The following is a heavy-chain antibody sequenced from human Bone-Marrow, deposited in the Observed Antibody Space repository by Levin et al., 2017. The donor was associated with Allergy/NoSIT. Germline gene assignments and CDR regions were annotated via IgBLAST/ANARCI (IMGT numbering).Heavy chain of an antibody. D-gene: IGHD3-16*01. J-gene: IGHJ4*02. CDR3: VRDLRGPYYFDY. V-gene: IGHV4-31*03. CDR1: GGSFGSGGSF. CDR2: VHASGST. Sequence: SETLSLTCTVSGGSFGSGGSFWSWVRQHPGKGLEWIGYVHASGSTHYNPSLASRTAISMDTSKNQFSLNLRSVTAADTAIYYCVRDLRGPYYFDYWGQGILVTVSS.